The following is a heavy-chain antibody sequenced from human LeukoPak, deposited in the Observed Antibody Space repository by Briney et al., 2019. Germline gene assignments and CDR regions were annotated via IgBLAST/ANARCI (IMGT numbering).Heavy chain of an antibody. Sequence: GRSLRLSCEASGFTFSSYSMNWVRQAPGKGLEWVSSISSSSSYIYYADSVKGRFTISRDNAKNSLYLQMNSLRAEDTAVYYCARDLFTYYYDSSGYFDYWGQGTLVTVST. D-gene: IGHD3-22*01. J-gene: IGHJ4*02. V-gene: IGHV3-21*01. CDR1: GFTFSSYS. CDR3: ARDLFTYYYDSSGYFDY. CDR2: ISSSSSYI.